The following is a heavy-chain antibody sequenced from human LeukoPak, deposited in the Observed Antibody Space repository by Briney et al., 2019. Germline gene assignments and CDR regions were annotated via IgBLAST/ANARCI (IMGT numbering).Heavy chain of an antibody. V-gene: IGHV3-21*01. CDR2: ISTVRTYK. J-gene: IGHJ6*03. Sequence: GGSLRLSCAASGFTFTDYSMKWVRQAPGKGLEWVSSISTVRTYKFYSDSVKGRFTISRDNAKNTLYLQMSSLTAEDTAVYYCARDGSGFYLYYYMDVWGRGTPVTVSS. CDR1: GFTFTDYS. CDR3: ARDGSGFYLYYYMDV. D-gene: IGHD6-25*01.